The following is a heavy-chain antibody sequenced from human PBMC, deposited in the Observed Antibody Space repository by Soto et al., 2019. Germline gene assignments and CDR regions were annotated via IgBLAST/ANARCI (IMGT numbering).Heavy chain of an antibody. CDR1: GGSISSYY. D-gene: IGHD3-22*01. CDR2: IYYSGST. V-gene: IGHV4-59*01. Sequence: PSETLSLTCTVSGGSISSYYWSWIRQPPGKGLEWIGYIYYSGSTNYNPSLKSRVTISVDTSKNQFSLKLSSVTAADMAVYYCARVVIDSSGPLFDYWGQGTLVTSPQ. CDR3: ARVVIDSSGPLFDY. J-gene: IGHJ4*02.